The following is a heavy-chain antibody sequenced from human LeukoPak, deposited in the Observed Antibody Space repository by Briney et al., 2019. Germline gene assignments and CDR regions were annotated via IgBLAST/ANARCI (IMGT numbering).Heavy chain of an antibody. D-gene: IGHD6-19*01. CDR3: ARQYSSGWYTDAFDI. CDR2: ISSSGSTI. Sequence: PGGSLRLSCAASGFTLSDYYMSWIRQAPGKGLEWVSYISSSGSTIYYADSVKGRFTISRDNAKNSLYLQMNSLRAEDTAVYYCARQYSSGWYTDAFDIWGQGTMVTVSS. J-gene: IGHJ3*02. CDR1: GFTLSDYY. V-gene: IGHV3-11*01.